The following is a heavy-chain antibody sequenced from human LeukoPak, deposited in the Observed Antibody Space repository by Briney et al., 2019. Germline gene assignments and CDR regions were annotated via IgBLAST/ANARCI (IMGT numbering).Heavy chain of an antibody. CDR1: GGTFSSYA. D-gene: IGHD3-22*01. CDR3: ARCSPGDSSNFYAVLQY. Sequence: GASVKVSCKASGGTFSSYAVSWVRLTPGQGLEWLGGIIPVFGTTTCAQKFQAKVTMTADKSTNTAYLEISSLTSDDTAVYYCARCSPGDSSNFYAVLQYWGQGTQVTVST. V-gene: IGHV1-69*06. CDR2: IIPVFGTT. J-gene: IGHJ4*02.